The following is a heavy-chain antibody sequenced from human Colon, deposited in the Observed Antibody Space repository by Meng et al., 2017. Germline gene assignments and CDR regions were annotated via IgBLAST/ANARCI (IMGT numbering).Heavy chain of an antibody. Sequence: GESLKISCSASGFTFSSFEMNWFRQAPGRGLEWVSFIGRSGAPIYYADSVKGRFTISRDNADNSLYLQLDSLRVDDTAVYYCVRDLGVSGNYWAHGSLWGQGTLVTVSS. CDR2: IGRSGAPI. V-gene: IGHV3-48*03. D-gene: IGHD3-10*01. CDR3: VRDLGVSGNYWAHGSL. CDR1: GFTFSSFE. J-gene: IGHJ4*02.